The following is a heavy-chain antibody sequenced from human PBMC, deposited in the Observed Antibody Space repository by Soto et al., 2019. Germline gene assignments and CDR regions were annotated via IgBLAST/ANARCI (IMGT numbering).Heavy chain of an antibody. CDR1: GGTFSSYA. J-gene: IGHJ6*02. CDR3: ARGLRDTAMALYGMDV. Sequence: ASVKVSCKASGGTFSSYAISWVRQAPGQGLEWMGGIIPIFGTANYAQKFQGRVTITADESTSTAYMELSSLRSEDTAVYYCARGLRDTAMALYGMDVWGQATTVTVSS. D-gene: IGHD5-18*01. V-gene: IGHV1-69*13. CDR2: IIPIFGTA.